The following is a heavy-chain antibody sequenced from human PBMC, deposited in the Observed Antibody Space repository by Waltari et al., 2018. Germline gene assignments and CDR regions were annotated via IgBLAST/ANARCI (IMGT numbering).Heavy chain of an antibody. V-gene: IGHV4-39*01. CDR3: ARIYIVVVPFDP. CDR2: IYYSGST. D-gene: IGHD2-2*01. J-gene: IGHJ5*02. CDR1: GGSISSSSYY. Sequence: QLQLQESGPGLVKPSETLSLTCTVSGGSISSSSYYWGWIRQPPGKGLEWIGSIYYSGSTYYNPSLKSRVTISVDTSKNQFSLKLSSVTAADTAVYYCARIYIVVVPFDPWGQGTLVTVSS.